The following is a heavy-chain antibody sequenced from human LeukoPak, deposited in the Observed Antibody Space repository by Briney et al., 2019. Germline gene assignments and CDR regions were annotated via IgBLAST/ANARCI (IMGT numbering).Heavy chain of an antibody. V-gene: IGHV3-33*01. Sequence: GGSLRLSCSASGFSFSSYGMHWVRQAPGKGLQWVAVIWNDGSHQYYADSEKGRFTISRDNSRNTMYLQTNRLRVEDTAVYYCARDAAEYGDSHFDWWGQGTLVTVSS. CDR3: ARDAAEYGDSHFDW. D-gene: IGHD4-17*01. J-gene: IGHJ4*02. CDR2: IWNDGSHQ. CDR1: GFSFSSYG.